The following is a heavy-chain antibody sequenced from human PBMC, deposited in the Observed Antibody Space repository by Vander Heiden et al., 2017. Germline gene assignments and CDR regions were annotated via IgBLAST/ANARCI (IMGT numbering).Heavy chain of an antibody. J-gene: IGHJ6*02. D-gene: IGHD1-20*01. CDR3: ARGDNWNDGYYYYYGMDV. Sequence: QVQLQQWGAGLLKPSDTLSLTSAVHGGSYSGDYCGCNPQPPWKGLEWIGEINHSGSTNYTPALKSRVTISVDTSKNQFSLKLSSVTAADTAVYYCARGDNWNDGYYYYYGMDVWGQGTTVTVSS. V-gene: IGHV4-34*01. CDR1: GGSYSGDY. CDR2: INHSGST.